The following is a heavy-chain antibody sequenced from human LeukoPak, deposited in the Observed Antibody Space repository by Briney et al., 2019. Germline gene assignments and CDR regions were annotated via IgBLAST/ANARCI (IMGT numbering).Heavy chain of an antibody. V-gene: IGHV3-21*01. Sequence: GGSLRLSCAASGFTFSSYSMNWVRQAPGKGLEWVSSISSSSSYIYYADSVKGRFTISRDNAKNSLYLQMNSLRAEDTAVYYCARETSEQWLADDAFDIWGQETMVTVSS. J-gene: IGHJ3*02. CDR1: GFTFSSYS. CDR3: ARETSEQWLADDAFDI. CDR2: ISSSSSYI. D-gene: IGHD6-19*01.